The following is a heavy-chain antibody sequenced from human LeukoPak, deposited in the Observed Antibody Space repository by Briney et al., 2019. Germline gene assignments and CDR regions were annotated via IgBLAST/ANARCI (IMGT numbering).Heavy chain of an antibody. CDR1: GFTFSSYA. CDR2: ISGSGGST. V-gene: IGHV3-23*01. D-gene: IGHD2-2*01. Sequence: GGSLRLSCAASGFTFSSYAMSWVRQAPGKGLEWVSAISGSGGSTYYADSVKGRFTISRDNSKNTLYLQMNSLRAEDTAVYYCAKDILGYCSSTSCHSWFDPWGQGTLVTVSS. J-gene: IGHJ5*02. CDR3: AKDILGYCSSTSCHSWFDP.